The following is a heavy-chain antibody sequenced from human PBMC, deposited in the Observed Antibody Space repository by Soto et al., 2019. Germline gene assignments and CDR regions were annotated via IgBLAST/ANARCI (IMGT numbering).Heavy chain of an antibody. Sequence: GGSLRLSCAASVFTFNSYAMSWVRQAPGKGLEWVSAISGSGGTTCYADSVKGRFTISRDNSKNTLYLQMNSLRAEDTAIYYCAKDMRFGDYGDAWGQGTLVTVSS. J-gene: IGHJ5*02. CDR3: AKDMRFGDYGDA. CDR2: ISGSGGTT. CDR1: VFTFNSYA. D-gene: IGHD3-10*01. V-gene: IGHV3-23*01.